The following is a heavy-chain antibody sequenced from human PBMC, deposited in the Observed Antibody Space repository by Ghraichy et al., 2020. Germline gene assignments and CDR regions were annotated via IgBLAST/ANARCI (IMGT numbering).Heavy chain of an antibody. CDR3: ARGGTSGSGTYYYYMDV. V-gene: IGHV3-53*01. CDR2: THSGGYT. J-gene: IGHJ6*03. Sequence: GESLNISCAASGFTISRHYMYWVRQAPGKGLEWVAVTHSGGYTYLGDSVKGRFTISRDTSKNTLNLQMISLRVEDTAVYYCARGGTSGSGTYYYYMDVWGKGTTVTVSS. CDR1: GFTISRHY. D-gene: IGHD3-10*01.